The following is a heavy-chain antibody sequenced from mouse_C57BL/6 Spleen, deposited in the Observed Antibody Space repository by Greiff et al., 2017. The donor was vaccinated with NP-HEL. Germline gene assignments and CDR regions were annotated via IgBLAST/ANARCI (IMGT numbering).Heavy chain of an antibody. J-gene: IGHJ3*01. V-gene: IGHV1-50*01. CDR1: GYTFTSYW. CDR3: ARGPLLDYGSGAY. CDR2: IDPSDSYT. Sequence: QVQLQQPGAELVKPGASVKLSCKASGYTFTSYWMQWVKQRPGQGLEWIGEIDPSDSYTNYNQKFKGKATLTVDTSSSTAYMQLSSLTSEDSAVYYCARGPLLDYGSGAYWGQGTLVTVSA. D-gene: IGHD1-1*01.